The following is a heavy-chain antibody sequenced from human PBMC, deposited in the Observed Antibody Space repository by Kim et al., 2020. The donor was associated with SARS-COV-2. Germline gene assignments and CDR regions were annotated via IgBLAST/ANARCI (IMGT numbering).Heavy chain of an antibody. CDR3: ARDLDTVPFDA. J-gene: IGHJ5*02. D-gene: IGHD2-2*03. Sequence: GGSLRLSCVASGFTFSTSEMHWVRQAPGKGLEWVSYICSDGNKLGYADSVRGRFTISRDNARNSVYLQMNSLRVEDTAVYYCARDLDTVPFDAWGQGTLVTVYS. V-gene: IGHV3-48*03. CDR1: GFTFSTSE. CDR2: ICSDGNKL.